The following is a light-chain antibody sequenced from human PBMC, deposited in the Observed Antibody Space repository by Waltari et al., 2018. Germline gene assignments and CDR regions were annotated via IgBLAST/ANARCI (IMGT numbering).Light chain of an antibody. V-gene: IGKV3-11*01. J-gene: IGKJ3*01. Sequence: EIVLTQSPATLSLSPGERATLSCRASQSVSSYLAWYQQKPGQAPRLLIYDASNRATGIPARFSGSGSGTDLTLTISSLEPEDFAVYYCQQRSNGFTFGPGTKVDIK. CDR3: QQRSNGFT. CDR2: DAS. CDR1: QSVSSY.